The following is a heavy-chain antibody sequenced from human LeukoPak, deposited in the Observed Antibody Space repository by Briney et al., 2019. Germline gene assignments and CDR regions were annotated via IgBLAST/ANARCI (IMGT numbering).Heavy chain of an antibody. CDR3: ARHSTASAGFFDY. CDR1: GGSFSGYY. J-gene: IGHJ4*02. CDR2: MYDSGST. V-gene: IGHV4-34*01. Sequence: SETLSLTCAVYGGSFSGYYWSWIRQPPGKGLEWLGSMYDSGSTYDNPSLKSRVTISADTSKNQFSLKLSAVTAADTAVYYCARHSTASAGFFDYWSQGTLVTVSS. D-gene: IGHD6-13*01.